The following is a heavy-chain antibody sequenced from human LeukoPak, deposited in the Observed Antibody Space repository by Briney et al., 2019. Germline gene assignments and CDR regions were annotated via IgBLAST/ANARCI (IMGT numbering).Heavy chain of an antibody. CDR3: AKTFSGSYSSLDY. J-gene: IGHJ4*02. Sequence: GGSLRLSCAASGFTFSSYGMSWVRQAPGKGLEWVSAISGSGGSTYYADSVKGRFTISRDNSKNTLYLQMNSLRAEDTAVYYCAKTFSGSYSSLDYWGQGTLVTVSS. V-gene: IGHV3-23*01. CDR2: ISGSGGST. CDR1: GFTFSSYG. D-gene: IGHD1-26*01.